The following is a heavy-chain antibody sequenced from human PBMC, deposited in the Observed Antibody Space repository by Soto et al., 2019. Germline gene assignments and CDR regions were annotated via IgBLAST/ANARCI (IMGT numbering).Heavy chain of an antibody. J-gene: IGHJ6*02. CDR3: EREGQALYYYCGMDL. CDR1: GYTFTNYG. Sequence: QVQVVQSGDEVKKPGASVKVSCKASGYTFTNYGFSWVRQAPGQGLEWMGWISGYNSNTKYAEKFQVRVTMTTDTSTSTAHMELRSLRSDGTAGYYCEREGQALYYYCGMDLWCQRTAVTVSS. CDR2: ISGYNSNT. V-gene: IGHV1-18*01.